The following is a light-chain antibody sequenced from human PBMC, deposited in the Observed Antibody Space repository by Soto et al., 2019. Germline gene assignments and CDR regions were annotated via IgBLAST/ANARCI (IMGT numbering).Light chain of an antibody. CDR1: QGITNY. Sequence: DIQMTQSPSSLSASVGDRVTITCRASQGITNYLAWYHQQPGKVPKLLIYVDSTLQSGVPSRFSGSGSGTDFTLTISSLQPEDVATYYCQKYNSAPWTFGQGTKVEIK. CDR2: VDS. CDR3: QKYNSAPWT. J-gene: IGKJ1*01. V-gene: IGKV1-27*01.